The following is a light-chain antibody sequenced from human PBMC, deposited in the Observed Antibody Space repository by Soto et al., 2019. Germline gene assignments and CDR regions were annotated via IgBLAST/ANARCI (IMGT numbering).Light chain of an antibody. CDR3: QQSYSTPPT. V-gene: IGKV1-39*01. Sequence: DIQMTQSPSSLSASVGDRVTITCRASQSISSYLNWYQQKPGKAPNLLIYATSRLQSGVPSRFSRSGSGTDFTLTISSLQPEDFATYYCQQSYSTPPTFGQGTKVEIK. CDR2: ATS. CDR1: QSISSY. J-gene: IGKJ2*01.